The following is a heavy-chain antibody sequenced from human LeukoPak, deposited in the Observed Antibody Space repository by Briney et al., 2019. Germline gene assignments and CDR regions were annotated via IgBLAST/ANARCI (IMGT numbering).Heavy chain of an antibody. CDR2: IYHSGST. J-gene: IGHJ3*02. CDR1: GGSISSSNW. CDR3: ASAGGRLLWFGELLDAFDI. D-gene: IGHD3-10*01. Sequence: SGTLSLTCAVSGGSISSSNWWSWVRQPPGKGLEWIGEIYHSGSTNYNPSLKSRVTISVDTSKNQFSLKLSSVTAADTAVYYCASAGGRLLWFGELLDAFDIWGQGTMVTVSS. V-gene: IGHV4-4*02.